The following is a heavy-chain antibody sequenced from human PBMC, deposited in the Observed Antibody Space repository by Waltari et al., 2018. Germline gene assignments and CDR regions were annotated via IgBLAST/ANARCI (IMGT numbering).Heavy chain of an antibody. CDR1: GLTLSSYT. D-gene: IGHD6-13*01. J-gene: IGHJ4*02. CDR2: IGGSGIST. V-gene: IGHV3-23*01. CDR3: AKDIAPAGTRYFDY. Sequence: EGQLLESGGGLVQHGGSLRLSCVASGLTLSSYTMSWVRQAPGKGLGWVSSIGGSGISTYYADSVKGRFTISRDNSKDTLYLQINSLRAEDTAVYYCAKDIAPAGTRYFDYWGQGTLVTVSS.